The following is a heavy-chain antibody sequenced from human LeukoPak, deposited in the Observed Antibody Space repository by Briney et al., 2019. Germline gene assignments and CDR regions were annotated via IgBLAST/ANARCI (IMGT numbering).Heavy chain of an antibody. CDR2: IRYDGSNK. CDR1: GFTFSSYG. J-gene: IGHJ4*02. Sequence: PGGSLRLSCAASGFTFSSYGMDWVRQAPGKGLEWVAFIRYDGSNKYYADSVKGRFTISRDNSKNTLYLQMNSLRAEDTAVYYCAREGFRWLQFGFDYWGQGTLVTVSS. D-gene: IGHD5-24*01. V-gene: IGHV3-30*02. CDR3: AREGFRWLQFGFDY.